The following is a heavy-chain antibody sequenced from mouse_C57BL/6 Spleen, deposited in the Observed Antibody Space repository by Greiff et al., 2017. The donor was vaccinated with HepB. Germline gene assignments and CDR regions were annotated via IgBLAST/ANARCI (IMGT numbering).Heavy chain of an antibody. D-gene: IGHD2-4*01. V-gene: IGHV1-64*01. J-gene: IGHJ3*01. CDR2: IHPNSGST. Sequence: QVQLQQPGAELVKPGASVKLSCKASGYTFTSYWMHWVKQRPGQGLEWIGMIHPNSGSTNYNEKFKSKATLTVDKSSSTAYMQLSSLTSEDSAVYYYGRDYDYDGFAYWGQGTLVTVSA. CDR3: GRDYDYDGFAY. CDR1: GYTFTSYW.